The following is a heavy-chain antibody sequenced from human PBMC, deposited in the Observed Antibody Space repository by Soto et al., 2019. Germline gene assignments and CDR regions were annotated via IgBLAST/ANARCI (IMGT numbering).Heavy chain of an antibody. J-gene: IGHJ2*01. CDR1: GFTFSSYG. V-gene: IGHV3-30*18. Sequence: QVQLVESGGGVVQPGRSLRLSCAASGFTFSSYGMHWARQAPGKGLEWVAVISYDGSNKYYADSVKGRFTISRDNSKNTLYLQMNSLRAEDTAVYYCAKHPHRLLWYFDLWGRGTLVTVSS. CDR2: ISYDGSNK. D-gene: IGHD1-26*01. CDR3: AKHPHRLLWYFDL.